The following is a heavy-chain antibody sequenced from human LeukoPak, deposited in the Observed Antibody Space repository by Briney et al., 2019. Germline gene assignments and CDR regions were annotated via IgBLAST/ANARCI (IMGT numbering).Heavy chain of an antibody. D-gene: IGHD6-13*01. CDR3: ASYSTYYFDY. Sequence: GRSLRLSCAASGFTFSSYAMHWVRQAPGKGLEWVSYISSSGSTIYYADSVKGRFTISRDNAKNSLYLQMNSLRAEDTAVYYCASYSTYYFDYWGQGTLVTVSS. J-gene: IGHJ4*02. CDR2: ISSSGSTI. CDR1: GFTFSSYA. V-gene: IGHV3-48*04.